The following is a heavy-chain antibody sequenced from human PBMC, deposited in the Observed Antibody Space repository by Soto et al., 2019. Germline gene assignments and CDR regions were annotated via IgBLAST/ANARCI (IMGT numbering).Heavy chain of an antibody. V-gene: IGHV3-53*01. CDR2: IYGGGTT. J-gene: IGHJ4*02. CDR3: VQTTGWPGFDF. CDR1: GFTVSSKY. Sequence: EVQLVESGGGLIQSGGSLRLSCAASGFTVSSKYMTWVRQAPGKGLEWVSVIYGGGTTYYADSVKGRFTISRDNSKNTLYLQMNSLRVEDTAVYYCVQTTGWPGFDFWGQGTLVTVSS. D-gene: IGHD6-19*01.